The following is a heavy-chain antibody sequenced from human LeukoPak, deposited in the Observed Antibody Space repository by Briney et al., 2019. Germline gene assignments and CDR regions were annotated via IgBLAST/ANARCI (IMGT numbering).Heavy chain of an antibody. CDR3: ARAVAGTEGWFNS. D-gene: IGHD1-1*01. V-gene: IGHV6-1*01. Sequence: SQTLSLTCAISGDSVSSNGAAWNWIRQSTSRGLEWLGRTYYRSKWYNDYSAFVKSRIIINPDTSKNQFSLQLNSVTPEDTAVYYCARAVAGTEGWFNSWGQGTLVTVSS. J-gene: IGHJ5*01. CDR2: TYYRSKWYN. CDR1: GDSVSSNGAA.